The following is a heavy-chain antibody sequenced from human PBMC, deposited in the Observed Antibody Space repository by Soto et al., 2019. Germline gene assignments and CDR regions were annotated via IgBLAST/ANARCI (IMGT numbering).Heavy chain of an antibody. CDR1: GFTFSSYA. Sequence: QVQLVESGGGVVQPGRSLRLSCAASGFTFSSYAMHWVRQAPGKGLEWVAVISYDGSNKYYADSVKGRFTISRDNSKNTLYLQMNSLIAEDTAVYYCAGPTYYYDSSGYDDAFDIWGQGTMVTVSS. J-gene: IGHJ3*02. CDR2: ISYDGSNK. V-gene: IGHV3-30-3*01. CDR3: AGPTYYYDSSGYDDAFDI. D-gene: IGHD3-22*01.